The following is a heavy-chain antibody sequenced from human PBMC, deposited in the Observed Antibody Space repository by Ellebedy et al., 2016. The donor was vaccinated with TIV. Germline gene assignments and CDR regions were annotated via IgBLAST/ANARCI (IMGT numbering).Heavy chain of an antibody. CDR1: GFTFSSYA. CDR2: ISGSGGST. V-gene: IGHV3-23*01. Sequence: PGGSLRLSCAASGFTFSSYAMSWVRQAPGQGLEWVSAISGSGGSTYYADSVKGRFTISRDNSKNTLSLQMNSLRAEDTAVYYCARAARRYYYYYGMDVWGQGTTVTVSS. CDR3: ARAARRYYYYYGMDV. J-gene: IGHJ6*02.